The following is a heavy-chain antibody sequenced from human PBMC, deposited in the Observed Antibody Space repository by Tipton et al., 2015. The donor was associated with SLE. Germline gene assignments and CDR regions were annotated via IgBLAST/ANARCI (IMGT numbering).Heavy chain of an antibody. J-gene: IGHJ4*02. CDR1: GFTVSRNY. Sequence: GSLRLSCEASGFTVSRNYMSWVRQAPGKGLEWVSVIYSAGSTFYADSVKGRFTVSRDNSKNTLYLQMNSLRPDDTAVYYCARDSSFDYYFDHWGQGTLVTVSS. CDR2: IYSAGST. V-gene: IGHV3-53*05. CDR3: ARDSSFDYYFDH. D-gene: IGHD3-9*01.